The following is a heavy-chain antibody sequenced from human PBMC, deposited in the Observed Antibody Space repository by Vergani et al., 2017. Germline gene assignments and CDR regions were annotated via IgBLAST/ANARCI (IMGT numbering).Heavy chain of an antibody. CDR3: ARDLVTVTTNWFDP. J-gene: IGHJ5*02. D-gene: IGHD4-11*01. Sequence: QVQLVQSGAEVKKPGASVKVSCKASGYTFTSYAMHWVRQAPGQGLEWMGWINTNTGNPTYAQGFTGRFVFSLDTSVSTAYLQISSLKAEDTAVYYCARDLVTVTTNWFDPWGQGTLVTVSS. CDR1: GYTFTSYA. V-gene: IGHV7-4-1*02. CDR2: INTNTGNP.